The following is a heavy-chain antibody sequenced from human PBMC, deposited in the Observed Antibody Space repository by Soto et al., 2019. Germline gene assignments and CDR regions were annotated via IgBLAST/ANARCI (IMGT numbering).Heavy chain of an antibody. D-gene: IGHD1-26*01. J-gene: IGHJ5*02. V-gene: IGHV5-51*01. CDR1: GYSFTSYW. Sequence: PGESLKISCKGSGYSFTSYWIGWVRQMPGKGLEWMGIIYPGDSDTRYSPSFQGQVTISADKSISTAYLQWSSLKASDTAMYYCARHSPQWATKNWFDPWGQGTLVTVSS. CDR3: ARHSPQWATKNWFDP. CDR2: IYPGDSDT.